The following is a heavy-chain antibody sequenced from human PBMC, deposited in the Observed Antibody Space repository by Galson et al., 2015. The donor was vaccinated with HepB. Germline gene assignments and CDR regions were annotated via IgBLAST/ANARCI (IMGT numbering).Heavy chain of an antibody. J-gene: IGHJ4*02. CDR1: GYSFTSYW. V-gene: IGHV5-51*01. CDR2: IYPGDSDT. CDR3: ARQSARRSSWYEVGDFDY. D-gene: IGHD6-13*01. Sequence: QSGAEVKKPGESLKISCKGSGYSFTSYWIGWVCQMPGKGLEWMGIIYPGDSDTRYSPSFQGQVTISADKSISTAYLQWSSLKASDTAMYYCARQSARRSSWYEVGDFDYWGQGTLVTVSS.